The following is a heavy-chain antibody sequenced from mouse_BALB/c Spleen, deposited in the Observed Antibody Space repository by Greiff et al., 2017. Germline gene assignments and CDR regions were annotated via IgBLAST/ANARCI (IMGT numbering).Heavy chain of an antibody. CDR3: AREGTYYRYFDY. CDR2: IYPGGGYT. J-gene: IGHJ2*01. CDR1: GYTFTNYW. D-gene: IGHD2-14*01. V-gene: IGHV1-63*02. Sequence: QVQLKESGAELVRPGTSVKISCKASGYTFTNYWLGWVKQRPGHGLEWIGDIYPGGGYTNYNEKFKSKATLTVDTSSSTAYMQLSSLASEDSALYYCAREGTYYRYFDYWGQGTTLTVSS.